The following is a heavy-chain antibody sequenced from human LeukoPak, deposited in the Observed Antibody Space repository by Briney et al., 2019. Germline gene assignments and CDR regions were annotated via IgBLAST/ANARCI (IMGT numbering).Heavy chain of an antibody. V-gene: IGHV1-3*01. CDR2: INAGNGNT. CDR1: GYTFTSYA. D-gene: IGHD3-3*01. CDR3: VRDTDFWSGYRLAD. J-gene: IGHJ4*02. Sequence: ASVKVSCKASGYTFTSYAMHWVRQAPGQRPEWMGWINAGNGNTKYSQKFQGRVTITRDTSASTAYMELSSLRSEDTAVYYCVRDTDFWSGYRLADWGQGTLVTVSS.